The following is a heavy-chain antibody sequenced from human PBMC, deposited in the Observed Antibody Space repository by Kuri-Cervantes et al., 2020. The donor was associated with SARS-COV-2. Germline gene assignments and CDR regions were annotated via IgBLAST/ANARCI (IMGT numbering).Heavy chain of an antibody. J-gene: IGHJ4*02. CDR1: GFTFSSYE. V-gene: IGHV3-48*03. CDR2: ISSSGSTI. CDR3: ARGDSSGYLYYFNY. Sequence: SLKISCAASGFTFSSYEMNWVRQAPGKGLEWVSYISSSGSTIYYADSVKGRFTISRDNAKNSLYLQMNSLRAEDTAVYYCARGDSSGYLYYFNYWGQGTLVTVSS. D-gene: IGHD3-22*01.